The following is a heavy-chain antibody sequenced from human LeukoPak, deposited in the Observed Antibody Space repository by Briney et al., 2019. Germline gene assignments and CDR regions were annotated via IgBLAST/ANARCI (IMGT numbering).Heavy chain of an antibody. V-gene: IGHV1-2*02. J-gene: IGHJ6*02. CDR2: INPNSGGT. Sequence: ASVKVSCKASGYTFTGYYMHWVRQAPGQGLEWVGWINPNSGGTNYAQKFQGRVTMTRDTSISTAYMELSRLRSDDTAVYYCARAKGSGRDYYYYGMDVWGQGTTVTVSS. CDR1: GYTFTGYY. D-gene: IGHD2-15*01. CDR3: ARAKGSGRDYYYYGMDV.